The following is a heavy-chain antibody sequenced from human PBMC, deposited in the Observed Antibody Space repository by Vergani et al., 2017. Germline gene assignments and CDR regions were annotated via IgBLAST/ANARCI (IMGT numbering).Heavy chain of an antibody. CDR2: ISGSGGST. V-gene: IGHV3-23*04. J-gene: IGHJ4*02. D-gene: IGHD6-6*01. Sequence: VQLVESGGGVVQPGRSLRLSCAASGFTFSSYAMSWVRQAPGKGLEWVSAISGSGGSTYYADSVKGRFTISRDNSKNTLYRQMNSLRAEDTAVYYCAKLYSSSPRGFSGYWGQGTLVTVSS. CDR1: GFTFSSYA. CDR3: AKLYSSSPRGFSGY.